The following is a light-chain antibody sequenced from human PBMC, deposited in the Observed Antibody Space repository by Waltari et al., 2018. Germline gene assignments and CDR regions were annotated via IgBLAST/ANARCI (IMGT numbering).Light chain of an antibody. Sequence: QSALTQPASVSGSPGQSITIPCTGTSSDVGGYNYVSWLQQHPGKAPKLMIYEVSNRPSGVSSRFSGSKSGNTASLTISGLQAEDEADYYCSSYASSSTLLYVFGAGTKVTVL. J-gene: IGLJ1*01. CDR3: SSYASSSTLLYV. CDR2: EVS. CDR1: SSDVGGYNY. V-gene: IGLV2-14*01.